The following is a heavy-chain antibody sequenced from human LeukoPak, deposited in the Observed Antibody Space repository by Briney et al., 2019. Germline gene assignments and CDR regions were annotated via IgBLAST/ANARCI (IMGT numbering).Heavy chain of an antibody. CDR3: AKVAHYYYGSESYYFFEH. Sequence: GGSLRLSCTASGFTFTTYWMSWVRHPPGRGLEWVASIKQDGTEKYYVDSVKGRFTISRDNAKNSLYLQMNSLRVEDTATYYCAKVAHYYYGSESYYFFEHWGQGTPVTASS. V-gene: IGHV3-7*01. J-gene: IGHJ4*02. D-gene: IGHD3-10*01. CDR1: GFTFTTYW. CDR2: IKQDGTEK.